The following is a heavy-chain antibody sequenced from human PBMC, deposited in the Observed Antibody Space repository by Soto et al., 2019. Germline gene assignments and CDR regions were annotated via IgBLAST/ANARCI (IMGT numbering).Heavy chain of an antibody. CDR2: IIPMLDSA. V-gene: IGHV1-69*12. CDR1: GGTFDNYA. D-gene: IGHD3-22*01. Sequence: QVQLVQSGAEVKQPGSSVKVSCKASGGTFDNYAITWVRQAPGQGLEWMAGIIPMLDSANYAEKFQDRVTITADESTSTVYMEVSSLRSEDTAVYYCARTYHYDSLGKTYFFYGMDVWGQGTTVTVS. J-gene: IGHJ6*02. CDR3: ARTYHYDSLGKTYFFYGMDV.